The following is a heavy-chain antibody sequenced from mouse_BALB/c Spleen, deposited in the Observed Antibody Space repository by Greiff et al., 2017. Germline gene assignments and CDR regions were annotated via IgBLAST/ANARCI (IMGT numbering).Heavy chain of an antibody. J-gene: IGHJ2*01. CDR3: ARAHDGFDY. CDR1: GFTFSSYG. D-gene: IGHD2-12*01. Sequence: EVQRVESGGGLVQPGGSLKLSCAASGFTFSSYGMSWVRQTPDKRLELVATINSNGGSTYYPDSVKGRFTISRDNAKNTLYLQMSSLKSEDTAMYYCARAHDGFDYWGQGTTLTVSS. V-gene: IGHV5-6-3*01. CDR2: INSNGGST.